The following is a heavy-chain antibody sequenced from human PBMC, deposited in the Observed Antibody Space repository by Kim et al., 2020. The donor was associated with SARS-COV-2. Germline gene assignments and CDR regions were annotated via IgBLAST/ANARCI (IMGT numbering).Heavy chain of an antibody. CDR1: GFTFSSYA. J-gene: IGHJ6*02. CDR3: ARGGTSSWYDPIYYYYYGMDV. D-gene: IGHD6-13*01. CDR2: ISYDGSNK. V-gene: IGHV3-30*04. Sequence: GGSLRLSCAASGFTFSSYAMHWVRQAPGKGLEWVAVISYDGSNKYYADSAKGRFTISRDNSKNTLYLQMNSLRAEDTAVYYCARGGTSSWYDPIYYYYYGMDVWGQGTTVTVSS.